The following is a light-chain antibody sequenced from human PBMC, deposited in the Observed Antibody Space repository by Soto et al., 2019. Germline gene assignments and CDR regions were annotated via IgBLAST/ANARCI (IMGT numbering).Light chain of an antibody. V-gene: IGKV3D-15*01. CDR3: QQYHQWPLT. CDR2: AAS. CDR1: QGVSRH. Sequence: EIVMTQSPAPLSLSPGERATLSCRASQGVSRHLAWYQQKPGQAPRLLIYAASTRAAGVPARFSGSGSGPEFPLTISSLQSEDFTVYYCQQYHQWPLTFGGGTKVEI. J-gene: IGKJ4*01.